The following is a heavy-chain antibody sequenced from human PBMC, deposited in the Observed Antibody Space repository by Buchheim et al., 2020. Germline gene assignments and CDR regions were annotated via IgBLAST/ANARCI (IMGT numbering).Heavy chain of an antibody. D-gene: IGHD6-13*01. CDR1: GFTFSSYG. CDR2: IWYDGSNK. Sequence: QVQLVESGGGVVQPGRSLRLSCAASGFTFSSYGMHWVRQAPGKGLEWVAVIWYDGSNKYYADSVKGRFTISRDNSKNTLFLQMNSLRAEDTAVYYCARGVVSKDSSVDYWGQGTL. CDR3: ARGVVSKDSSVDY. V-gene: IGHV3-33*01. J-gene: IGHJ4*02.